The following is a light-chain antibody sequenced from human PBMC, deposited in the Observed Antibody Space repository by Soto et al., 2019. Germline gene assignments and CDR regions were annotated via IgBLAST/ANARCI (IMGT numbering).Light chain of an antibody. J-gene: IGLJ1*01. V-gene: IGLV2-8*01. CDR3: SSYEGSNSYV. CDR2: EVS. Sequence: QSALTQPPSASGSPGQSVTISRTGTSSDVGGYNYVSWYQQHPGKVPKLVIYEVSKRPSGVPDRFSGSKSGNTASLTVSGLQAEDEADYYCSSYEGSNSYVFGTGTKVTVL. CDR1: SSDVGGYNY.